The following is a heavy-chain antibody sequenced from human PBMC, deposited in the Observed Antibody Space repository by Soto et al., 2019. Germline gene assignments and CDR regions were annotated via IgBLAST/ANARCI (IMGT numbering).Heavy chain of an antibody. CDR3: ERHISNFRYYYYDMEV. J-gene: IGHJ6*02. D-gene: IGHD4-4*01. Sequence: PGESLKISCKGSGYTFTDYWIGWVRQLPGKGLEWMGIIYPGDSDTRYSQSFQGHVTITVDKSTSTAYLQWNTLKASDTAMYYCERHISNFRYYYYDMEVWGQGTTVTVS. V-gene: IGHV5-51*01. CDR2: IYPGDSDT. CDR1: GYTFTDYW.